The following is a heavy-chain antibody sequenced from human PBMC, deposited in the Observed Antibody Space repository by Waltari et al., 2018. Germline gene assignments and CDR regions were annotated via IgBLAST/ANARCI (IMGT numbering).Heavy chain of an antibody. D-gene: IGHD3-10*01. J-gene: IGHJ4*02. CDR3: TTLARGESGDY. CDR2: INPDGSQK. V-gene: IGHV3-7*01. Sequence: EVQLVESGGGLVQPGGSLRLSCAASGFTFNTYWMKWIRQAPGKGLEGVANINPDGSQKLYVDSVKGRFTVSRDNAQNSLYLQMNNLRAEDTAVYYCTTLARGESGDYWGQGTLVTVSS. CDR1: GFTFNTYW.